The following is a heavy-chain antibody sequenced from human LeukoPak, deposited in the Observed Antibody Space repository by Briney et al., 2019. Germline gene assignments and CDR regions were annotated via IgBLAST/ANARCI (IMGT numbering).Heavy chain of an antibody. Sequence: GGSLRLSCAASGFSFSMYSMSWIRQAPGKGLEWVSVISDNGAVTFYGDSVKGRFTISRDNSKNTLYLQMSSLRVEDTAVYYCAKSGYNRFDYWGQGTLVTVSS. CDR3: AKSGYNRFDY. V-gene: IGHV3-23*01. CDR1: GFSFSMYS. J-gene: IGHJ4*02. D-gene: IGHD5-24*01. CDR2: ISDNGAVT.